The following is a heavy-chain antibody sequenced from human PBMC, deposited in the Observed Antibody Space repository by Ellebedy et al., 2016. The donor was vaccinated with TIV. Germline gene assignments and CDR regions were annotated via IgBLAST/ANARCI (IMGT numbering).Heavy chain of an antibody. V-gene: IGHV3-21*01. J-gene: IGHJ5*02. CDR1: GFTFSSYS. D-gene: IGHD3-3*01. CDR2: ISSSSSYI. CDR3: ARDRLEWLLYHGFDP. Sequence: GESLKISCAASGFTFSSYSMNWVRQAPGKGLEWVSSISSSSSYIYYADSVKGRFTISRDNAKNSLYLQMNSLRAEDTAVYYCARDRLEWLLYHGFDPWGQGTLVTVSS.